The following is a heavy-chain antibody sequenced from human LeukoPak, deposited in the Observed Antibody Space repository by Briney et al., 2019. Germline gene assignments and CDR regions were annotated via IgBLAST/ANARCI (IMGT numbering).Heavy chain of an antibody. CDR2: THYSGTI. D-gene: IGHD3-9*01. CDR3: ATGRSIRYFDY. Sequence: SETLSLTCTVSGGSISSYYWSWIRQPPGKGLEWIGYTHYSGTINYNPSLKSRVSISIDTSKSQFSLKLTSATAADTAIYYCATGRSIRYFDYWGQGTLLSVSS. CDR1: GGSISSYY. J-gene: IGHJ4*02. V-gene: IGHV4-59*08.